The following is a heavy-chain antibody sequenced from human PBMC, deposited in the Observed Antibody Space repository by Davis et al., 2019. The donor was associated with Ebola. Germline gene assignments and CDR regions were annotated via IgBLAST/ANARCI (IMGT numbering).Heavy chain of an antibody. Sequence: GESLKISCAAPGFTFSYYYMSWIRQAPGKGLEWVSYIDSSGTSTFHADSVKGRFTISRDNVKKSLYLQMNSLRAEDTAVYYCARDGQGYDEYYYHGMDVWGQGTTVTVSS. CDR1: GFTFSYYY. CDR3: ARDGQGYDEYYYHGMDV. V-gene: IGHV3-11*01. CDR2: IDSSGTST. J-gene: IGHJ6*02. D-gene: IGHD5-12*01.